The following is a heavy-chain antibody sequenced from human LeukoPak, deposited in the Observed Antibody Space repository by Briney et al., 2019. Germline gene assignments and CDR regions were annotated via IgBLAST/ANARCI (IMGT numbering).Heavy chain of an antibody. V-gene: IGHV4-38-2*02. CDR1: GFSISSGYY. Sequence: SETLSLTCAVSGFSISSGYYWGWIRQPPGKGLEWIGEINHSGSTNYNPSLKSRVTISVDTSKNQFSLKLSSVTAADTAVYYCAREGRGRLPRLNWFDPWGQGTLVTVSS. CDR3: AREGRGRLPRLNWFDP. CDR2: INHSGST. J-gene: IGHJ5*02. D-gene: IGHD5-18*01.